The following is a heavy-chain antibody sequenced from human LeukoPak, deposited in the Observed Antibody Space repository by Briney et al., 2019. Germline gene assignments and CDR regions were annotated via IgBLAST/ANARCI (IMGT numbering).Heavy chain of an antibody. Sequence: ASVKVSCKASGYTFTGYYMHWVRQAPGQGLEWMGWINPNSGGTNYAQKFQGRVTMTRDTPISTAYMELSRLRSDDTAVYYCARDPLNYYDSSGGGDYYGMDVWGQGTTVTVSS. D-gene: IGHD3-22*01. CDR3: ARDPLNYYDSSGGGDYYGMDV. CDR2: INPNSGGT. J-gene: IGHJ6*02. V-gene: IGHV1-2*02. CDR1: GYTFTGYY.